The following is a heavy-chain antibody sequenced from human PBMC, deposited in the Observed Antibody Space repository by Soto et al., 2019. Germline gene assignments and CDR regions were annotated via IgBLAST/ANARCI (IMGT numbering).Heavy chain of an antibody. CDR3: TRDAKYYDIMTGYFVNDY. Sequence: QVQLVQSGGEVKKPGASVKVSCKASGYTFSNFGISWVRQAPGHGLEWMGWISTDNGSTKYAQNLQGRVTMTTDTTTSTAYMELRSLRSDDTAVYYCTRDAKYYDIMTGYFVNDYWGQGTLVTVSS. V-gene: IGHV1-18*01. D-gene: IGHD3-9*01. CDR2: ISTDNGST. CDR1: GYTFSNFG. J-gene: IGHJ4*02.